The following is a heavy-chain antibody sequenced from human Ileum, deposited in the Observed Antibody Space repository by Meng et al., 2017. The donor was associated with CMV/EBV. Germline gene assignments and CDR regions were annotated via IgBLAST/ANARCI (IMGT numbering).Heavy chain of an antibody. D-gene: IGHD3-10*01. CDR1: GGSISRSLYY. Sequence: QLQLPESGPGRVKPSETLSLTCTVSGGSISRSLYYWGWIRQPPGKGLEWIGTISYSGTAFYNLSLKSRVAISIDTSKFQFSLKLSSVTATDTAVYYCARDSTYPSGLDYWGQGTLVTVSS. J-gene: IGHJ4*02. CDR3: ARDSTYPSGLDY. CDR2: ISYSGTA. V-gene: IGHV4-39*07.